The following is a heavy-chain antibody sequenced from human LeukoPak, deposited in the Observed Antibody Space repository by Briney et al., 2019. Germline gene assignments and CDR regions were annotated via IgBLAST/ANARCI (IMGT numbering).Heavy chain of an antibody. V-gene: IGHV4-59*01. D-gene: IGHD1-26*01. Sequence: PSETLSLTCTVSGGSISSYYWSWIRQPPGKGLEWIGYIYYSGSTSYNPSLKSRVTISVDTSKNQFSLKLSSVTAADTAVYYCARCGAATEYFQHWGQGTLVTVSS. J-gene: IGHJ1*01. CDR2: IYYSGST. CDR1: GGSISSYY. CDR3: ARCGAATEYFQH.